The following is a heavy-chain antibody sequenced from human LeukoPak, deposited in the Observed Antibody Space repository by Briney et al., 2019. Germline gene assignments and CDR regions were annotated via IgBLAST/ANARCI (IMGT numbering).Heavy chain of an antibody. CDR2: IYYSGST. V-gene: IGHV4-59*01. J-gene: IGHJ5*02. CDR3: AREEDYCSGGSCYVRSDP. CDR1: GGSISSYY. D-gene: IGHD2-15*01. Sequence: SETLSLTCTVSGGSISSYYWSWIRQPPGKGLEWIGYIYYSGSTNYNPSLKSRVTISVDTSKNQFSLKLSSVTAADTAVYYCAREEDYCSGGSCYVRSDPWGQGTLVTVSS.